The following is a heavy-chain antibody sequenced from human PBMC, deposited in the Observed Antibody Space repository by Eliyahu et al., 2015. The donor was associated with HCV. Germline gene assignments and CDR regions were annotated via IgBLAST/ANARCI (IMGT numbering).Heavy chain of an antibody. V-gene: IGHV4-39*01. D-gene: IGHD6-13*01. CDR1: GGSISSSSYY. J-gene: IGHJ4*02. CDR3: ARLSIAAAGTPDY. CDR2: IYYSGST. Sequence: QLQLQESGPGLVKPSETLSLTXXVSGGSISSSSYYWGWXRQPPGKGLEWIGSIYYSGSTYYNPSLKSRVTISVDTSKNQFSLKLSSVTAADTAVYYCARLSIAAAGTPDYWGQGTLVTVSS.